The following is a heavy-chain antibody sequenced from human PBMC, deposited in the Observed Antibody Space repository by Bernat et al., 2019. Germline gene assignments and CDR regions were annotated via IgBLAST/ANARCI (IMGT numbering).Heavy chain of an antibody. Sequence: CAASGFTFSDYAMHWVRQAPDKGLEWVAAIPYDGANKYYADSVKGRFTISRDNSKNTLYLQMYSLRAEDKAGYYCARDRRGNDSGGMEVWGQG. V-gene: IGHV3-30-3*01. J-gene: IGHJ6*02. CDR3: ARDRRGNDSGGMEV. CDR1: GFTFSDYA. CDR2: IPYDGANK. D-gene: IGHD3-10*01.